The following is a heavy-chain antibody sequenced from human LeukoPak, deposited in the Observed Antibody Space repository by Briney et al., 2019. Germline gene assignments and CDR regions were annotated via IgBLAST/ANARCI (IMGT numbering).Heavy chain of an antibody. J-gene: IGHJ4*02. V-gene: IGHV3-30*02. Sequence: QSGGSLRLSCAASGFTFSTYGMQWVRQAPGKGLEWVAFIRYDGSNEYYTDSVKGRFTISRDNSKNTLYLQMNSLRAEDTAVYYCAKDFHLEYWGQGTLVTVSS. CDR3: AKDFHLEY. CDR2: IRYDGSNE. D-gene: IGHD3-3*01. CDR1: GFTFSTYG.